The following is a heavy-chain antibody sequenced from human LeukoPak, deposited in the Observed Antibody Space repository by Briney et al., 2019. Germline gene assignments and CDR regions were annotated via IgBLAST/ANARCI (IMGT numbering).Heavy chain of an antibody. CDR2: IYYSGSS. J-gene: IGHJ4*02. V-gene: IGHV4-59*01. D-gene: IGHD1-26*01. CDR3: ARAPSGSYSTYFDY. Sequence: SETLSLTCTVSGGSISSYYWSWIRQPPGKGLEWIGYIYYSGSSNYNPSLKSRVTISVDTSKNQFSLKLSSVTAADTAIYYCARAPSGSYSTYFDYWGQGTLVNVSS. CDR1: GGSISSYY.